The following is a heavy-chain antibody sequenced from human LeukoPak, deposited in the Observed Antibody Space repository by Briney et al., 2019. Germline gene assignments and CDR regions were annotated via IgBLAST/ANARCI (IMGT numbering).Heavy chain of an antibody. Sequence: SQTLSLTCTVSGGSIGSGSYYSTWVRQPPEKGLEWIGFVFHPASTHYSPSLKSRVTMSVATSTDRFSLNMDSVTAADTATYYCARALFTSHFSYFYYLDVWGKGTTVTVSS. D-gene: IGHD2/OR15-2a*01. V-gene: IGHV4-31*03. CDR3: ARALFTSHFSYFYYLDV. CDR2: VFHPAST. J-gene: IGHJ6*03. CDR1: GGSIGSGSYY.